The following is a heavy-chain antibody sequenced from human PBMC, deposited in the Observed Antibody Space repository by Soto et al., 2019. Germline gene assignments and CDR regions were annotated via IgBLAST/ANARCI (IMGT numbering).Heavy chain of an antibody. V-gene: IGHV3-48*02. Sequence: EVQLVESGGGLVQPGGSLRLSCAASGFTFSSYSMNWVRQAPGKGLEWVSYISSSSSTIYYADSVKGRFTISRDNAKNSLYLKMNSLRDEDTAVYYWAREGTRGGFLNWFDPWGQGTLVTVSS. CDR3: AREGTRGGFLNWFDP. CDR2: ISSSSSTI. D-gene: IGHD3-10*01. J-gene: IGHJ5*02. CDR1: GFTFSSYS.